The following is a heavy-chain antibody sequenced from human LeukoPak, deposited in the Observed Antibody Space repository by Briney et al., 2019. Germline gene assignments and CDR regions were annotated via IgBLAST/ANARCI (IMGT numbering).Heavy chain of an antibody. D-gene: IGHD5-18*01. CDR2: INPDSGGT. Sequence: ASVKVSCKASGYTFTGYYIHWVRQAPGQGLEWMGWINPDSGGTNYAQRFQGRVTMTRDTSISSAYMELSRLRSDDTAVYYCARGGYSYGHGDAFDIWGQGTMVTVSS. J-gene: IGHJ3*02. CDR1: GYTFTGYY. CDR3: ARGGYSYGHGDAFDI. V-gene: IGHV1-2*02.